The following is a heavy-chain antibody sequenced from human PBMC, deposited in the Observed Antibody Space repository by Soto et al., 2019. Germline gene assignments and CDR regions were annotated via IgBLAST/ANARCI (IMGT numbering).Heavy chain of an antibody. CDR1: GFTIGANG. CDR3: ARDVGSGNYYKGVYYYYYMDV. D-gene: IGHD3-10*01. J-gene: IGHJ6*03. CDR2: ISSYGGNI. V-gene: IGHV3-64*01. Sequence: ESGGGLVQPGDSLRLSCAASGFTIGANGFHWVRQAPGKALEYISAISSYGGNIYYANSVKGRFTISRDNSKNTLYLQMGSLRAEDMGVYYCARDVGSGNYYKGVYYYYYMDVWGKGTTVTVSS.